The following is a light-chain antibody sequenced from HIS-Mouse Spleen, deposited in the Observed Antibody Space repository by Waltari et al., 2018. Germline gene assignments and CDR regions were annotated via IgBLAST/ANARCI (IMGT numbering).Light chain of an antibody. CDR3: SSYTSSSFNVV. J-gene: IGLJ2*01. V-gene: IGLV2-14*03. CDR1: SSDVGGYNY. Sequence: QSALTQPASVSGSPGQSITISCTGPSSDVGGYNYVPWYQQHPGNAPKLMIYDVSNRPSGVSNRFSGSKSGNTASLTISGLQAEDEADYYCSSYTSSSFNVVFGGGTKLTVL. CDR2: DVS.